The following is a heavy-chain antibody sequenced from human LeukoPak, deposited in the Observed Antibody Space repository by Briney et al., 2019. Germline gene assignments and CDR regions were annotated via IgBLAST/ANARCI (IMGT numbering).Heavy chain of an antibody. CDR3: ARGGSYQDYYYYMDV. CDR1: GYTFTRNY. CDR2: INPSGGST. V-gene: IGHV1-46*01. Sequence: ASVKVSCKSSGYTFTRNYIHWVRRAPGQGLEWMGIINPSGGSTSYAQKFQGRVTMTTDTSTSTAYMELRSLRSDDTAVYYCARGGSYQDYYYYMDVWGKGTTVTVSS. J-gene: IGHJ6*03. D-gene: IGHD1-26*01.